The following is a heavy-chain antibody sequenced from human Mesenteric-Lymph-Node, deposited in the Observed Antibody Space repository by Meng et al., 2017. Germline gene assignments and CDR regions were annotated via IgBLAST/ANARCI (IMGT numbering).Heavy chain of an antibody. J-gene: IGHJ4*02. CDR3: ARGYTYGDY. V-gene: IGHV3-48*04. CDR2: ISSSGGTI. CDR1: GFTFDTYT. D-gene: IGHD5-18*01. Sequence: GESLKISCAASGFTFDTYTMSWVRQAPGKGLEWVSYISSSGGTIYYADSVKGRFTISRDNAKNSLYVQMNSLRAEDTAVYYCARGYTYGDYWGQGTLVTVSS.